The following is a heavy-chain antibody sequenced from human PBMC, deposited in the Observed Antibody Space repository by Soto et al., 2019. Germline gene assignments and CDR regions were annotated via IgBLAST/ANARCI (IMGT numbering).Heavy chain of an antibody. J-gene: IGHJ5*02. D-gene: IGHD3-22*01. Sequence: ASVKVSCKASGYTYNTYGITWVRQAPGQGLEWMGWISAYNGKTNYAQKLQGRVTMTTETSTRTAYMELRSLRSDDTAVYYCAKTTHYDNSCFYSSFDPWGQGTLVTVS. CDR1: GYTYNTYG. CDR2: ISAYNGKT. V-gene: IGHV1-18*01. CDR3: AKTTHYDNSCFYSSFDP.